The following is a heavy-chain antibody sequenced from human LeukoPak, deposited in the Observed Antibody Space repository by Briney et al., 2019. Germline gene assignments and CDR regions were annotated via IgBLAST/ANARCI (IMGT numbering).Heavy chain of an antibody. J-gene: IGHJ4*02. V-gene: IGHV3-23*01. CDR2: ISGSGGST. Sequence: GGSLRLSCAASGFTFSSYAMSWVRQAPGKGLEWVSAISGSGGSTYYADSVKGRFTISRDDSKNTLYLQMNSLRAEDTAVYYCAKDRDYYPYYFDYWGQGTLVTVSS. D-gene: IGHD3-10*01. CDR3: AKDRDYYPYYFDY. CDR1: GFTFSSYA.